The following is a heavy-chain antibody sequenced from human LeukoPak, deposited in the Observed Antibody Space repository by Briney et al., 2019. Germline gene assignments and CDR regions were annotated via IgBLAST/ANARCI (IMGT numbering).Heavy chain of an antibody. Sequence: SETLSLTCAASGCCLSSYCLSWIRQPPGKGLEWIGDIYYSGSTNYHPSLKSRVTISVDTSKNQFSLKLSSVTAADTAVYYCAREWRDDDQLTIDYWGQGTLVTVSS. CDR3: AREWRDDDQLTIDY. CDR1: GCCLSSYC. J-gene: IGHJ4*02. CDR2: IYYSGST. V-gene: IGHV4-59*01. D-gene: IGHD1-14*01.